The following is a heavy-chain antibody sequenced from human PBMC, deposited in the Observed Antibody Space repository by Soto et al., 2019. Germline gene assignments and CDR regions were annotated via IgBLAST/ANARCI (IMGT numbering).Heavy chain of an antibody. V-gene: IGHV3-53*01. J-gene: IGHJ6*02. CDR1: GFTASSNY. Sequence: PGGSLRLSCAASGFTASSNYMSWVRQAPGKGLECVAVIYSGGDTYYTDSVKGRFTISRDNSKKTLYLQMNSLRAEDTAVYYCTRDLGFVREYYGMDVWGQGTTVTVSS. CDR2: IYSGGDT. CDR3: TRDLGFVREYYGMDV. D-gene: IGHD2-8*01.